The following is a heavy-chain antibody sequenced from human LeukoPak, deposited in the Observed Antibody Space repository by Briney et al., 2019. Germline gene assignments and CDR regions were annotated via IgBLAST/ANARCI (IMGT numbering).Heavy chain of an antibody. J-gene: IGHJ6*02. CDR2: FDPEDGGT. Sequence: ASVKVSCKGSGYTLTELSMHWVRQAPGKGLEWMGGFDPEDGGTIYAQKFQGRVTMTEDTSTDTAYMELSSLRSEDTAVYYCATDFTVTDELSYYYGMDVWGQGTTVTVSS. D-gene: IGHD4-17*01. V-gene: IGHV1-24*01. CDR1: GYTLTELS. CDR3: ATDFTVTDELSYYYGMDV.